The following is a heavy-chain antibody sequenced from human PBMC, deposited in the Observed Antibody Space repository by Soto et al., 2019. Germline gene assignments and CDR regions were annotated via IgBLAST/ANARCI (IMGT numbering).Heavy chain of an antibody. D-gene: IGHD3-10*01. CDR3: ARGSYGSGSDGYCYYMDV. J-gene: IGHJ6*03. Sequence: ASVKVSCKASGYTFTGYYMHWVRQAPGQGLEWMGWINPNSGGTNYAQKFQGWVTMTRDTSISTAYMELSRLRSDDTAVYYCARGSYGSGSDGYCYYMDVWGRGTTVTVSS. CDR1: GYTFTGYY. V-gene: IGHV1-2*04. CDR2: INPNSGGT.